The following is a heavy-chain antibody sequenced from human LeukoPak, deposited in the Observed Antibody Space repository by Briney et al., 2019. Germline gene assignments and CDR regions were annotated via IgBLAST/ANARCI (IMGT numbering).Heavy chain of an antibody. Sequence: ASVKVSCKASGYTFTSYGISWVRQAPGQGLEWMGWISAYNGNTNYAQKFQGRVTMTTDTSTSTAYLELRSLRSDDTAVYYCVRGITMIVVVSPTDGGAFDSWGQGTLVTVSS. V-gene: IGHV1-18*01. D-gene: IGHD3-22*01. CDR2: ISAYNGNT. CDR3: VRGITMIVVVSPTDGGAFDS. J-gene: IGHJ4*02. CDR1: GYTFTSYG.